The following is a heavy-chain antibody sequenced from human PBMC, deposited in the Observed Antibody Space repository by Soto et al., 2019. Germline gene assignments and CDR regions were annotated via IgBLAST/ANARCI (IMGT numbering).Heavy chain of an antibody. Sequence: EVQLLESGGGLVQPGGSLRLSCAASGFTFSSYAMSWVRQAPGKGLEWVSAISGSGGSTYYADSVKGRFTISRDNSKNTLYLQMNSLRAYDPAVDYCAKEWVYGGYGENYFAYWGQGTLVTVSS. V-gene: IGHV3-23*01. CDR3: AKEWVYGGYGENYFAY. CDR1: GFTFSSYA. CDR2: ISGSGGST. J-gene: IGHJ4*02. D-gene: IGHD5-12*01.